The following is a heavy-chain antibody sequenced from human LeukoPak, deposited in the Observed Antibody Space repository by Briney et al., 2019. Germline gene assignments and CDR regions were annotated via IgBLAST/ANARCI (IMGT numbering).Heavy chain of an antibody. D-gene: IGHD6-13*01. CDR2: IKQDGSEK. CDR3: ARDGLTSSSWWSPTERPFDY. V-gene: IGHV3-7*01. J-gene: IGHJ4*02. Sequence: PGGSLRLSCAASGFTFSSYWMSWVRQAPGRGLEWVANIKQDGSEKYYVDSVKGRFTISRDNAKNTLYLQMNSLRAEDTAVYYCARDGLTSSSWWSPTERPFDYWGQGTLVTVSS. CDR1: GFTFSSYW.